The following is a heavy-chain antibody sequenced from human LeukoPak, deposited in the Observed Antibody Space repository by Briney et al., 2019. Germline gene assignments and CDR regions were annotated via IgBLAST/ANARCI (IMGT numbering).Heavy chain of an antibody. Sequence: PSEPLSLTCAVYGGSLSGYYWSWIRQPPGKGLEWIGEINHSGSTNYNPSLKSRVTISVDTSKNQFSLKLSSVTAADTAVYYCARDVDKRVSRNFDYWGQGTLVTVSS. CDR3: ARDVDKRVSRNFDY. D-gene: IGHD5-12*01. J-gene: IGHJ4*02. V-gene: IGHV4-34*01. CDR1: GGSLSGYY. CDR2: INHSGST.